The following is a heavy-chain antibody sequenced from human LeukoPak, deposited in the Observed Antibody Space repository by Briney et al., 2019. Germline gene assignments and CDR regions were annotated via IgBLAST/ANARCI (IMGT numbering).Heavy chain of an antibody. CDR1: GGSISSGGYY. CDR2: IYRSGST. CDR3: ARWGIVGATGEDY. J-gene: IGHJ4*02. D-gene: IGHD1-26*01. Sequence: SETLSLTCTVSGGSISSGGYYWSWIRQPPGKGLEWIGYIYRSGSTYYNPSLKSRVTISVDRSKNQFSLKLSSVTAADTAVYYCARWGIVGATGEDYWGQGTLVTVSS. V-gene: IGHV4-30-2*01.